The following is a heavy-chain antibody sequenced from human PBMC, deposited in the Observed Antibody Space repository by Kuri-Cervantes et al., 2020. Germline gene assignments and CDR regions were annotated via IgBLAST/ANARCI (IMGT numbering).Heavy chain of an antibody. CDR1: GGTFSSYG. V-gene: IGHV1-18*01. J-gene: IGHJ4*02. CDR3: ARAEAGIAAAGLVDY. D-gene: IGHD6-13*01. CDR2: ISAYNGNT. Sequence: ASVKVSCKASGGTFSSYGISWVRQAPGQGLEWMGWISAYNGNTNYAQKLQGRVTMTTDTSTSTAYMELSRLRSDDTAVYYCARAEAGIAAAGLVDYWGQGTLVTVSS.